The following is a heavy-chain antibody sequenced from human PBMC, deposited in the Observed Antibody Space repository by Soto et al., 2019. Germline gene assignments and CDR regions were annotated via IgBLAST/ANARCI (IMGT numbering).Heavy chain of an antibody. V-gene: IGHV4-39*01. J-gene: IGHJ4*02. CDR1: GGSISSSSYY. CDR2: ISYSRST. Sequence: QLQLQESGPGLVKPSETLSLTCTVSGGSISSSSYYWGWIRQPPGKGLDWIGSISYSRSTYYNPSHKIRATVSVDTSKNQFSLELTSVTAADTAVYYCARPHGDPLGYWGQGTRVTVSS. CDR3: ARPHGDPLGY. D-gene: IGHD4-17*01.